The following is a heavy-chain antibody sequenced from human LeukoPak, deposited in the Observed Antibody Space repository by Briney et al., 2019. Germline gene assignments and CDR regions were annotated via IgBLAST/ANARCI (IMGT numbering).Heavy chain of an antibody. Sequence: PGGSLRLSCAASGFTFSSYAMHWVRQAPGKGLEWVAVISYDGSNKYYADSVKGRFTISRDNSKNTLYLQMNSLRAEDTAVYYCARETSGYYDSSGSLYMDVWGKGTTVTISS. CDR3: ARETSGYYDSSGSLYMDV. D-gene: IGHD3-22*01. CDR1: GFTFSSYA. J-gene: IGHJ6*03. CDR2: ISYDGSNK. V-gene: IGHV3-30*04.